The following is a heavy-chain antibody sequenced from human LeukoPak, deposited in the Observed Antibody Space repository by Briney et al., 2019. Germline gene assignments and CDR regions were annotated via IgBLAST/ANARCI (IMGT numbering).Heavy chain of an antibody. CDR2: IKNKADGGTT. V-gene: IGHV3-15*01. J-gene: IGHJ4*02. CDR1: GLTFNNAW. Sequence: GGSLRLSCAASGLTFNNAWMSWVRQAPGKGLEWVGRIKNKADGGTTDYAAPVKGRFTISTDDSENTLYLQMNTLKTEDTAVYYCTTTTGLLWGQGTLVTVSS. CDR3: TTTTGLL. D-gene: IGHD1-1*01.